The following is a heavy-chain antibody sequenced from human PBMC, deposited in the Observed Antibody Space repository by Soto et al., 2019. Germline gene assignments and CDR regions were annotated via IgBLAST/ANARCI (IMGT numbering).Heavy chain of an antibody. Sequence: PGGSLRLSCVASGFTFSTYNMNWVRQAPGKGLEWVSSITSSSTYIYYADSVKGRFTISRDNAKNSLYLQMNSLRAEDTAVYYCALYDALFFDYWGQGALVTVSS. V-gene: IGHV3-21*01. J-gene: IGHJ4*02. D-gene: IGHD2-8*01. CDR1: GFTFSTYN. CDR3: ALYDALFFDY. CDR2: ITSSSTYI.